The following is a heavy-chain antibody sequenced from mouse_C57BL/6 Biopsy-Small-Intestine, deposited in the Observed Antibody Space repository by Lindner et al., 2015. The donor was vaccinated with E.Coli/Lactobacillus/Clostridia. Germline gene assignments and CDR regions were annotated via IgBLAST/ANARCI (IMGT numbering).Heavy chain of an antibody. Sequence: VRLQESGPELVKPGASVKISCKASGYAFSNYWMNWVKQRPGKGLEWIGRIYPGDGDINYNGKFQGKATLTSDKSSSTAYMQLSSLTSEDSAVYFCARRDNGGDYYSMDYWGQGTSVTVSS. CDR1: GYAFSNYW. V-gene: IGHV1-82*01. J-gene: IGHJ4*01. CDR3: ARRDNGGDYYSMDY. CDR2: IYPGDGDI. D-gene: IGHD1-2*01.